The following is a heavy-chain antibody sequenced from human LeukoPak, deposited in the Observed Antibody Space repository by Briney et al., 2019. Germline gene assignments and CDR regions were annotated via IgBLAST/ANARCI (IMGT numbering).Heavy chain of an antibody. D-gene: IGHD6-19*01. CDR2: IYPNSRGT. CDR1: GYTFTGYY. J-gene: IGHJ4*02. CDR3: ARDLIAVSASNY. Sequence: ASVKVSCKASGYTFTGYYMHWVRQAPGQGLEWMGWIYPNSRGTNYAQKFQGRVTMTRDTSISTAYMELTRLRSDDTAVYYCARDLIAVSASNYWGQGTLVTVSS. V-gene: IGHV1-2*02.